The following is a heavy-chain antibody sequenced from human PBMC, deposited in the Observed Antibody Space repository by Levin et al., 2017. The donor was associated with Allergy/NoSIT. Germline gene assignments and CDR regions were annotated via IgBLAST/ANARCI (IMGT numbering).Heavy chain of an antibody. V-gene: IGHV3-66*01. CDR3: SCAPGFSDY. J-gene: IGHJ4*02. Sequence: PGGSLRLSCAASGFTVGNNHVAWVRQAPGKGLDWISVIYSGGGTYYADSVKGRFTISRDKSKNTVYLQMNSLRVEDTAVYYCSCAPGFSDYWGQGSLVTVSS. CDR2: IYSGGGT. CDR1: GFTVGNNH.